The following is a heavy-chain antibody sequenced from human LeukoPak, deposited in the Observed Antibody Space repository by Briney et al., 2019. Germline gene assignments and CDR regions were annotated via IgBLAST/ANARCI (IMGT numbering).Heavy chain of an antibody. D-gene: IGHD5-18*01. J-gene: IGHJ4*02. CDR3: AGIFIRNGYSSYFDC. CDR1: GFSISSGHY. CDR2: VYQSGTT. V-gene: IGHV4-38-2*02. Sequence: PSETPSLTCTVSGFSISSGHYWGWVRQPPGAGLEWIGSVYQSGTTYYNPSLKSRVTTSVDMSKNQFSLRLRPVTAADTAVYYCAGIFIRNGYSSYFDCWGQGTLVTVSS.